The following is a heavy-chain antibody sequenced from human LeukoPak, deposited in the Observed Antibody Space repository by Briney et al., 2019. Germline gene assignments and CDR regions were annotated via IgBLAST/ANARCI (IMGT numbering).Heavy chain of an antibody. Sequence: ASVKVSCRASGYTFTSYDISWVRQATGQGLEWMGWMNPNSGNTGYAQKFQGRVTMARNTSISTAYMELSSLRSEDTAVYYCARGRGYYYYYYMDVWGKGTTVTVSS. V-gene: IGHV1-8*01. CDR2: MNPNSGNT. CDR1: GYTFTSYD. J-gene: IGHJ6*03. CDR3: ARGRGYYYYYYMDV.